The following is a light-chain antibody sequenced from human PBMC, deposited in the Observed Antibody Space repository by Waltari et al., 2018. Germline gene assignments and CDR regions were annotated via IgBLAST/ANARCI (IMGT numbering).Light chain of an antibody. Sequence: DIKMTQSPSSLSASVGDRVTITCRASQSIRSYLNWYQQKPGKAPKLLIYAASNLQSGVPSRFSCSGSGTDFTVTINSLQPEDSATYYCQQSYEIPYTFGQGTKLEIK. CDR1: QSIRSY. CDR3: QQSYEIPYT. CDR2: AAS. J-gene: IGKJ2*01. V-gene: IGKV1-39*01.